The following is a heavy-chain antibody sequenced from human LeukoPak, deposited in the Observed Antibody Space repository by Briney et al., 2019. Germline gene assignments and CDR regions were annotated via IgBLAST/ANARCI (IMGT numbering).Heavy chain of an antibody. CDR2: IYYSGST. D-gene: IGHD3-3*01. Sequence: SETLSLTCTVSGGSISSYYWSWIRQPPGKGLEWIGYIYYSGSTNYNPSLKSRVTISVDTSKNQFSLKLSSVTAADTAVYYCASLDYDFWSGYYTAFDIWGQGTMVTVSS. CDR1: GGSISSYY. V-gene: IGHV4-59*08. J-gene: IGHJ3*02. CDR3: ASLDYDFWSGYYTAFDI.